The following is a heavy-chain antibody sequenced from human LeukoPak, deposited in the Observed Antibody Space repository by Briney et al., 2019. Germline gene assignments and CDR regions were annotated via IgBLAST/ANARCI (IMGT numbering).Heavy chain of an antibody. D-gene: IGHD2/OR15-2a*01. CDR3: AKEQRPDSFSDFDY. Sequence: GGSLRLSCAASGFNFRDYGIHWVRQAPGKGLEWLSVTSGNGRFTDYADSAKGRFTISRDNSKNSLFLQIHSVRTEDTAFYYCAKEQRPDSFSDFDYWGQGTLVTVSS. CDR2: TSGNGRFT. V-gene: IGHV3-43*02. CDR1: GFNFRDYG. J-gene: IGHJ4*02.